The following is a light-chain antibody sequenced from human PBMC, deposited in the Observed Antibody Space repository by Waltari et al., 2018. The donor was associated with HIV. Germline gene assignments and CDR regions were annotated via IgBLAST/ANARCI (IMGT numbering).Light chain of an antibody. Sequence: QSVLTQPPSVSATPGQTVTISCSGSNSNIARHGVNCFQQLPGRAPNLLIYRNNNRPAGVPDRFSGSRSGTSASLAIRWLQSEDEADYYCAAWDDALGGQGVFGGGTKLTVL. CDR1: NSNIARHG. CDR2: RNN. V-gene: IGLV1-44*01. CDR3: AAWDDALGGQGV. J-gene: IGLJ3*02.